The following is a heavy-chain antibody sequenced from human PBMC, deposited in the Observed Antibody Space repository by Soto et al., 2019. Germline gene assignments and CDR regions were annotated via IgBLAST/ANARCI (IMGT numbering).Heavy chain of an antibody. Sequence: QAQLVQSGAEVKKPGASVKVSCKASGYTFTNYAMHWVRQAPGQRLEWMGWINAGNGNTKYSQKFQGRVTITRDTSASTAYMKLSSLRSEDTAVYYCARDTAPSDVWGQGTTVTVSS. J-gene: IGHJ6*02. CDR2: INAGNGNT. D-gene: IGHD4-17*01. CDR3: ARDTAPSDV. CDR1: GYTFTNYA. V-gene: IGHV1-3*01.